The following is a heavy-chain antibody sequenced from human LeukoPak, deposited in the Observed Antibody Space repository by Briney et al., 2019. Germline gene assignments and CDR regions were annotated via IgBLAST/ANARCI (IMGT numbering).Heavy chain of an antibody. J-gene: IGHJ4*02. CDR1: GGSISSSSYY. CDR3: ARGRYSYGYWYFDY. D-gene: IGHD5-18*01. Sequence: PSETLSLTCTVSGGSISSSSYYWGWIRQPPGKGLEWIGSIYYSGSTYYNPSLKSRVTISVDTSKNQFSLKLSSVTAADTAVYYCARGRYSYGYWYFDYWGQGTLVTVSS. V-gene: IGHV4-39*01. CDR2: IYYSGST.